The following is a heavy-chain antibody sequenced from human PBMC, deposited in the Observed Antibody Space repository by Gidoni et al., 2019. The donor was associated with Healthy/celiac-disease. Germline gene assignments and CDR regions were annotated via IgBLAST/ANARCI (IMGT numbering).Heavy chain of an antibody. CDR3: TINDYSFDY. CDR2: IRSKAYGVTT. J-gene: IGHJ4*02. Sequence: EVQLVSSGGGWVKPGRSLRLACTASGFTFGDYAMSWFRQAPGKGLEWVGFIRSKAYGVTTEYAASVKGRFTISRDDSKSIAYLQMNSLKTEDTAVYYCTINDYSFDYWGQGTLVTVSS. V-gene: IGHV3-49*05. D-gene: IGHD2-21*02. CDR1: GFTFGDYA.